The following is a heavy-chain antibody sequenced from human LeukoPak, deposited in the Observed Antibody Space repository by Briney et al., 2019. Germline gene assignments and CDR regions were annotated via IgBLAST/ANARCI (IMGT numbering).Heavy chain of an antibody. V-gene: IGHV3-13*01. CDR1: GFTFSSFD. Sequence: GSLRLSCAAPGFTFSSFDMHWVRHPTGQCLEWVSTIGTASDTYYPGSVEGRFPLSRDNAKNSLYLQMNSLTAGDTAVYYCARGPPRGKYYYMDVWGKGTTGTVSS. CDR2: IGTASDT. CDR3: ARGPPRGKYYYMDV. J-gene: IGHJ6*03. D-gene: IGHD1-1*01.